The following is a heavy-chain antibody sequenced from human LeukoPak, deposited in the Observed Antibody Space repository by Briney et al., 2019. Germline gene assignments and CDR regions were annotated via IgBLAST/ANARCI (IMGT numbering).Heavy chain of an antibody. V-gene: IGHV3-48*03. CDR1: GFTFSSYE. J-gene: IGHJ3*02. CDR2: ISSSGSTI. Sequence: GGSLRLSCAASGFTFSSYEINWVRQAPGKGLEWVSYISSSGSTIYYADSVKGRFTISRDNAKNSLYLQMSSLRAEDTAVYYCAILDTTVTPSNAFDIWGQGTMVTVSS. D-gene: IGHD4-17*01. CDR3: AILDTTVTPSNAFDI.